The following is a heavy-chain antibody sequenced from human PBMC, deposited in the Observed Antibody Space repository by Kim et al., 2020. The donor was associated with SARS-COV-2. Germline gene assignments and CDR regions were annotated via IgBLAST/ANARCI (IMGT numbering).Heavy chain of an antibody. Sequence: YADAVKGRFTISRDNAKNSLYLQMNSLRAEDTAVYYCARIITMVRGVVDYWGQGTLVTVSS. CDR3: ARIITMVRGVVDY. D-gene: IGHD3-10*01. J-gene: IGHJ4*02. V-gene: IGHV3-48*03.